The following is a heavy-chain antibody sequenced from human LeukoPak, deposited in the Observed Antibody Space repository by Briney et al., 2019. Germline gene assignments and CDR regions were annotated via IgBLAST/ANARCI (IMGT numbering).Heavy chain of an antibody. CDR1: GFSFSAYA. D-gene: IGHD3-22*01. CDR3: ARGDYFDSSAYYSLDS. J-gene: IGHJ4*02. Sequence: GRSLRLSCAASGFSFSAYAMHWVRQAPGKGLEWVAIISSDGNDRYYADSVRGRFAISRDNSKNTLFLQMNSLRAEDTAVYYCARGDYFDSSAYYSLDSWGQGTLVTVSS. V-gene: IGHV3-30*01. CDR2: ISSDGNDR.